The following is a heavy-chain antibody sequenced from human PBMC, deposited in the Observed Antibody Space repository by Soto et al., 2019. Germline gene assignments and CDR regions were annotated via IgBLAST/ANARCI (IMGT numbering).Heavy chain of an antibody. CDR2: IYHSGST. CDR3: ASRITIFGVVIQYYFDY. Sequence: PSETLSLTCAVSGGSISSGGYSWSWIRQPPGKGLEWIGYIYHSGSTYYNPSLKSRVTISVDRSKSQFSLKLSSVTAADTAVYYCASRITIFGVVIQYYFDYWGQGTLVTVSS. CDR1: GGSISSGGYS. D-gene: IGHD3-3*01. V-gene: IGHV4-30-2*01. J-gene: IGHJ4*02.